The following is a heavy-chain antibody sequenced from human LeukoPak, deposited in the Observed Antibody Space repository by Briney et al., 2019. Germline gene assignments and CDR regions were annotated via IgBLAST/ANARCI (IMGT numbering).Heavy chain of an antibody. CDR3: ARRSSYSSSWYFDY. CDR2: IYYSGST. Sequence: SQTLSLTCPVSGGSITSSSSYRGWIRQPPGKGLEWIGTIYYSGSTNYNPSLKSRVTISVDTSKNQFSLKLSSVTAADTAVYYCARRSSYSSSWYFDYWGRGTLVTVSS. D-gene: IGHD6-13*01. V-gene: IGHV4-39*07. J-gene: IGHJ4*02. CDR1: GGSITSSSSY.